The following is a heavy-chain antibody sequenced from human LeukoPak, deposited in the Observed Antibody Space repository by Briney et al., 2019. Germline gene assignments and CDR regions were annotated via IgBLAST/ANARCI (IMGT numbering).Heavy chain of an antibody. Sequence: SETLSLTCTVSGGSISSSSYYWGWIRQPPGKGLEWIGSIYYSGSTYYNPSLKSRVTISVDTSKNRFSLKLSSVTAADTALYYCARERGYYFDYWGQGTLVTVSS. J-gene: IGHJ4*02. CDR1: GGSISSSSYY. D-gene: IGHD3-10*01. CDR2: IYYSGST. CDR3: ARERGYYFDY. V-gene: IGHV4-39*07.